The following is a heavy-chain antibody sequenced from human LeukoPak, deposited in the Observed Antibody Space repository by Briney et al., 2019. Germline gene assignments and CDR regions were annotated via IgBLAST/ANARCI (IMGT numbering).Heavy chain of an antibody. CDR2: IDHSGST. J-gene: IGHJ1*01. Sequence: SETLSLTCAVYGGSFSDYHWTWIRQPPGKGLEWIGEIDHSGSTNYNPSLKSRVSISADTSKNQFSLKLSSVTATDTAVYYCAKDSVRGVIIVGPEYFQHWGQGTLVTVSS. CDR1: GGSFSDYH. D-gene: IGHD3-10*01. V-gene: IGHV4-34*01. CDR3: AKDSVRGVIIVGPEYFQH.